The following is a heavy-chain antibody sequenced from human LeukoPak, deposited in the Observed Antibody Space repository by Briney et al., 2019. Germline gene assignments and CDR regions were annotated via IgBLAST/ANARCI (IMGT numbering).Heavy chain of an antibody. CDR3: ARNGAAMTTVTTFGLYYFDY. CDR2: INPSGGST. J-gene: IGHJ4*02. Sequence: ASVKVSCKASGYTFTSYYMHWVRQAPGQGLEWMGIINPSGGSTSYAQKFQGRVTMTRDTSTSTVYMELSGLRSEDTAVYYCARNGAAMTTVTTFGLYYFDYWGQGTLVTVSS. D-gene: IGHD4-17*01. V-gene: IGHV1-46*01. CDR1: GYTFTSYY.